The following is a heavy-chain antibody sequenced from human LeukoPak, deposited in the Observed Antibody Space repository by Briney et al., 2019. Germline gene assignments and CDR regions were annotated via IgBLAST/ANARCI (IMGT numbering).Heavy chain of an antibody. J-gene: IGHJ2*01. D-gene: IGHD4-23*01. CDR3: ARDLTPGWYFDL. CDR1: GGSISSGDYY. CDR2: IYYSGST. Sequence: PSETLPLTCTVSGGSISSGDYYWSWIRQPPGKGLEWIGYIYYSGSTYYNPSLKSRVTISVDTSRNQFSLKLSSVTAADTAVYYCARDLTPGWYFDLWGRGTLVTVSS. V-gene: IGHV4-30-4*08.